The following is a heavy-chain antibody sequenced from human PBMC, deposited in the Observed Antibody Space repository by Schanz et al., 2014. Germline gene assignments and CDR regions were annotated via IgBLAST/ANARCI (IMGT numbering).Heavy chain of an antibody. CDR3: ARDYAGFDC. J-gene: IGHJ4*02. CDR2: IDRDGSRT. Sequence: EVQLVESGGGLVQPGGSLRLSCAASTFTFSSYWMHWVRQAPGKGLVWVSRIDRDGSRTNYADSVKGRFTISRDNAKSTVYLQMNSLRAEDTAVYYCARDYAGFDCWGQGTLVTVSS. V-gene: IGHV3-74*01. CDR1: TFTFSSYW. D-gene: IGHD3-16*01.